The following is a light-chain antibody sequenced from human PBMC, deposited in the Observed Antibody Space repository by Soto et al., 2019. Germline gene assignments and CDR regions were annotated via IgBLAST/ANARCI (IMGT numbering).Light chain of an antibody. CDR1: NSNIGAGYT. CDR2: GDT. V-gene: IGLV1-40*01. J-gene: IGLJ2*01. Sequence: QSVLTQPPSVTGAPGQRVTISCTGSNSNIGAGYTVHWYQQFPGRVPKLLIYGDTNRPSGVPDRFSGSKSGTSASLAITGLQAEDEADYYCQSYDSSLPGLLFGVGTKLTAL. CDR3: QSYDSSLPGLL.